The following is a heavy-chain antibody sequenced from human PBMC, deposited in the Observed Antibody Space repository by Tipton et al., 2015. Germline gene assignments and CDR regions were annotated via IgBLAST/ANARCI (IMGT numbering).Heavy chain of an antibody. J-gene: IGHJ4*02. V-gene: IGHV3-33*08. CDR3: ARRETYGDGGTGYFDY. CDR1: EFTLSNYA. Sequence: SLRLSCAASEFTLSNYAMHWVRQAPGKGLEWVAVIWHDGSNKYYADSVKGRFTISRDNSKNTLYLQMNSLRAEDTAVYYCARRETYGDGGTGYFDYWGQGTLVTVSS. D-gene: IGHD4-17*01. CDR2: IWHDGSNK.